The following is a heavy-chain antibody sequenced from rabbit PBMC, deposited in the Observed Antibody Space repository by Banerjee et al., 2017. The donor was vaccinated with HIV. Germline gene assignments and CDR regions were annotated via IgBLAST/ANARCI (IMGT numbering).Heavy chain of an antibody. V-gene: IGHV1S40*01. D-gene: IGHD2-1*01. CDR1: GFSFSSSDY. Sequence: QSLEESGGGLVKPGASLTLTCTASGFSFSSSDYMCWVRQAPGKGLEWIACINAITGKAVYANWAKGRFTFSKTSSTTVTLQMTSLTAADTATYFCARGSAAMTMVIIGFYLNLWGPGTLVTVS. CDR2: INAITGKA. J-gene: IGHJ4*01. CDR3: ARGSAAMTMVIIGFYLNL.